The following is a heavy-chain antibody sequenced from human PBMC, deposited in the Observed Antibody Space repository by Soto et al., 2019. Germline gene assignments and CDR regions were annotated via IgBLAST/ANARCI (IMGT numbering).Heavy chain of an antibody. V-gene: IGHV3-74*01. CDR2: IDKVGTDS. J-gene: IGHJ6*03. CDR3: ARGWFGPDV. Sequence: EVQLVETGGGLVQPGGSPRLSCAASEFTFSGRSVHWVRQAPGKGLVWVSGIDKVGTDSTYADSVKGRFTSSRDNAKNTVYLQMNSLRVEDTAVYYCARGWFGPDVWGKGTTVTVSS. CDR1: EFTFSGRS. D-gene: IGHD3-10*01.